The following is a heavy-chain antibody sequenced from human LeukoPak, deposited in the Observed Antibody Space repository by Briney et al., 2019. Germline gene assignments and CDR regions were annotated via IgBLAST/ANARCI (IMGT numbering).Heavy chain of an antibody. D-gene: IGHD3-10*01. CDR2: ISAYNGNP. Sequence: ASVKVSCKASGYTFTSYGISWVRQAPGQGLEWMGWISAYNGNPNYAQKLQGRVTMTTDTSTSTAYMELRSLRSDDTAVYYCARGTMVRGVIIDYYYYGMDVWGQGTTVTVSS. CDR1: GYTFTSYG. CDR3: ARGTMVRGVIIDYYYYGMDV. J-gene: IGHJ6*02. V-gene: IGHV1-18*01.